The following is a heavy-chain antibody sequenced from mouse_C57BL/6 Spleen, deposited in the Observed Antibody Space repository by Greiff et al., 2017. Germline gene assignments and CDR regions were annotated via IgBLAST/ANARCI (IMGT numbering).Heavy chain of an antibody. D-gene: IGHD3-2*02. J-gene: IGHJ3*01. CDR1: GYAFSSSW. Sequence: QVQLQQSGPELVKPGASVKISCKASGYAFSSSWMNWVKQRPGQGLEWIGRIYPGDGDTNYNGKFKGKATLTADKSSSTAYMQLSSLTSEDSAVYFCASSAQFAYWGQGTLVTVSA. CDR2: IYPGDGDT. CDR3: ASSAQFAY. V-gene: IGHV1-82*01.